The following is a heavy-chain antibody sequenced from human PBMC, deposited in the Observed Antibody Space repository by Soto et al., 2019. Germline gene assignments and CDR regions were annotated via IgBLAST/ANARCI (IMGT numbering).Heavy chain of an antibody. Sequence: GGCLRHSCAPCGFSFSSEWMRWVRQAPGKGLAWVSALSGSGGSTYYADHVKGRFTISRDNSKNTLYLQMNSLRAEDTAVYYCAKGTADSGYDWSSFDYWGQGTLVTVSS. CDR2: LSGSGGST. V-gene: IGHV3-23*01. CDR1: GFSFSSEW. J-gene: IGHJ4*02. D-gene: IGHD5-12*01. CDR3: AKGTADSGYDWSSFDY.